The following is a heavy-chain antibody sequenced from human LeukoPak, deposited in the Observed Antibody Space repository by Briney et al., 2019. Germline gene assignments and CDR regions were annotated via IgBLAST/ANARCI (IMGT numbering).Heavy chain of an antibody. J-gene: IGHJ4*02. CDR3: ARDYDWNDLYYFDY. CDR1: GFTFSSYA. CDR2: ISSSSSTI. V-gene: IGHV3-48*02. D-gene: IGHD1-20*01. Sequence: QPGGSLRLSCAASGFTFSSYALNWVRQAPGKGLEWVSYISSSSSTIYYTDSVKGRFTISRDNAKTSLYLQMNSLRDEDTAVYYCARDYDWNDLYYFDYWGQGTLVTVSS.